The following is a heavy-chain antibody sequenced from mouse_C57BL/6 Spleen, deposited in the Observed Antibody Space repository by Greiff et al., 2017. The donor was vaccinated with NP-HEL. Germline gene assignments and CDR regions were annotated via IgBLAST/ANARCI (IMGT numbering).Heavy chain of an antibody. V-gene: IGHV6-6*01. J-gene: IGHJ1*03. CDR3: TWGNYPHWYFDV. CDR2: IRNKANNHAT. CDR1: GFTFSDAW. D-gene: IGHD2-1*01. Sequence: EVQRVESGGGLVQPGGSMKLSCAASGFTFSDAWMDWVRQSPEKGLEWVAEIRNKANNHATYYAESVKGRFTISRDDSKSSVYLQMNSLRAEDTGIYYCTWGNYPHWYFDVWGTGTTVTVSS.